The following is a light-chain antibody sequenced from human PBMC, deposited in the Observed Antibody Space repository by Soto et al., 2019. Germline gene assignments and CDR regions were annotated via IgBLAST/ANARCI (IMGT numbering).Light chain of an antibody. J-gene: IGLJ2*01. CDR2: DVS. CDR3: RSYTSSSTYVV. V-gene: IGLV2-14*01. CDR1: SSNVGGYNY. Sequence: QSALTQPASVSGSPGQSITISCTGTSSNVGGYNYVSWYQQHPGKAPKLIIYDVSNRPSGVSNRFSGSKSGNSASLTISGLQAEDEADYYCRSYTSSSTYVVFGGGTKVTVL.